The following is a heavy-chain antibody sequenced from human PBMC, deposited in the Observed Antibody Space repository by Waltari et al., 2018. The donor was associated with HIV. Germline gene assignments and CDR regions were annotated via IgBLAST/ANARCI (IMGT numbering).Heavy chain of an antibody. CDR1: GGSFGPPQ. D-gene: IGHD3-22*01. CDR2: LVPIIQRK. Sequence: QVQLVPYGPELKTPGSSVKVSCTASGGSFGPPQINWVRQAPGQGLEWLATLVPIIQRKYWSQKFSGRVTLTADKSTTTAFMDLAGLTSDDTAVYYCLLVSHYYESASYYAEWGSGTLVAVS. V-gene: IGHV1-69*02. CDR3: LLVSHYYESASYYAE. J-gene: IGHJ4*02.